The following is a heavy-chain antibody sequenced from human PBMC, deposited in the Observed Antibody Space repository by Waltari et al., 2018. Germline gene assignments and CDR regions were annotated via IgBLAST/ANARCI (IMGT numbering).Heavy chain of an antibody. CDR1: GFTFSSYA. D-gene: IGHD3-22*01. CDR2: ISGSGGST. CDR3: AKDLTGRRGYYDSSGYYNFDY. J-gene: IGHJ4*02. Sequence: EVQLLESGGGLVQPGGSLRLSCAASGFTFSSYAMSWVRQAPGKGLEGVSAISGSGGSTYYADSVKGRFTISRDNSKNTLYLQMNSLRAEDTAVYYCAKDLTGRRGYYDSSGYYNFDYWGQGTLVTVSS. V-gene: IGHV3-23*01.